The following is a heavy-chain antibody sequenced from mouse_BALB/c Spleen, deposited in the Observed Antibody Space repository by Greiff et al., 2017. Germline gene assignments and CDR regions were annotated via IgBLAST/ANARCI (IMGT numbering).Heavy chain of an antibody. D-gene: IGHD1-1*02. V-gene: IGHV1S81*02. CDR1: GYTFTSYW. CDR3: ARSGVDYLDY. Sequence: VQLQQPGAELVKPGASVKLSCKASGYTFTSYWMHWVKQRPGQGLEWIGEINPSNGRTNYNEKFKSKATLTVDKSSSTAYMQLSSLTSEDSAVYYCARSGVDYLDYWGQGTTLTVSS. J-gene: IGHJ2*01. CDR2: INPSNGRT.